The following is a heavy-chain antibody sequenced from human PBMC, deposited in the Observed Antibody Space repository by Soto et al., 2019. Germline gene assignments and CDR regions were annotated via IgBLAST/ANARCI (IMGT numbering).Heavy chain of an antibody. J-gene: IGHJ6*03. V-gene: IGHV3-21*01. CDR3: ASDSGEQLVRRGFQYYYMDV. Sequence: EVQLVESGGGLVKPGGYLRLSCAASGLTFSRFSCNWVRQAPGKGLEWVSFILSSSGSIYYADSVKGRFTISRDNAKNSLYLQMTSLKDEDTAVYYCASDSGEQLVRRGFQYYYMDVWGKGTTGTVSS. CDR2: ILSSSGSI. CDR1: GLTFSRFS. D-gene: IGHD6-6*01.